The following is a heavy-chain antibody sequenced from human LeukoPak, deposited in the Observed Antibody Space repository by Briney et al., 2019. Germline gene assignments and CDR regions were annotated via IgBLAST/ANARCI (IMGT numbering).Heavy chain of an antibody. J-gene: IGHJ5*02. Sequence: PGESLKISCMGSGYSFTSYWIGWVRHMPGKGLEWMGIIYPGDSDTRYSPSFQGEVTISAYKSISTAYLQRSSLKASDTAMYFCARQVEYCSSTSCLNWFDPWGQGTLVTVSS. V-gene: IGHV5-51*01. D-gene: IGHD2-2*01. CDR1: GYSFTSYW. CDR2: IYPGDSDT. CDR3: ARQVEYCSSTSCLNWFDP.